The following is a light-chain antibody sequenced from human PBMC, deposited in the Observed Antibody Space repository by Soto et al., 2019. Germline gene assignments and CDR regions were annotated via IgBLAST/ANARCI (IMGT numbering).Light chain of an antibody. CDR1: DSDIREYDS. V-gene: IGLV2-14*03. Sequence: QSALTQPASVSGSLGQTITISCTKTDSDIREYDSVSWYQHRPGEAPELKIFDVTYRPSVVSDRFSGSQSGNTASLTISGLQAEDEADYYCVAYRPPGSYVFGPGTKLTVL. CDR2: DVT. J-gene: IGLJ1*01. CDR3: VAYRPPGSYV.